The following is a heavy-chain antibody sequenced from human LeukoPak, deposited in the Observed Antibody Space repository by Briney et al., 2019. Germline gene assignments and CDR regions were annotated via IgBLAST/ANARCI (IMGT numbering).Heavy chain of an antibody. CDR3: AGDGLIAAAGDY. Sequence: ASVTVSCKTSGYSFTVNYIHWVRQAPGQGLEWMGWINPNNGGTKFAQRFEGRVAMTRDTSISTVYMELYSLTSDDSAVYYCAGDGLIAAAGDYWGQGTLVTVSS. CDR1: GYSFTVNY. V-gene: IGHV1-2*02. J-gene: IGHJ4*02. CDR2: INPNNGGT. D-gene: IGHD6-13*01.